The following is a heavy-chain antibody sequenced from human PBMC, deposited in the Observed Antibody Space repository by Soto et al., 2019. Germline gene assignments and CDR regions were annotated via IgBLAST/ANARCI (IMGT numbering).Heavy chain of an antibody. Sequence: SVKVSCKASGGTFSSYAISWVRQAPGQGLEWMGGIIPIFGTANYAQKFQGRVTITADESTSTAYMELSSLRSEDTAVYYCARESRMVRGVIITYYYYYYGMDVWGQGTTVTVSS. J-gene: IGHJ6*02. D-gene: IGHD3-10*01. V-gene: IGHV1-69*13. CDR2: IIPIFGTA. CDR3: ARESRMVRGVIITYYYYYYGMDV. CDR1: GGTFSSYA.